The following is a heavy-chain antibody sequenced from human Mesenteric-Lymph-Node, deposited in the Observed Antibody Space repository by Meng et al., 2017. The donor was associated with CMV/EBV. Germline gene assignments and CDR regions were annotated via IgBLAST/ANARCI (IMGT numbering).Heavy chain of an antibody. CDR2: VRYDGTNK. CDR3: AKDQSRITIFGVAETNDY. Sequence: GESLKISCATSGFIFNTYGMHWVRQAPGKGLEWVAFVRYDGTNKYYGDSVRGRFIISRDNSKNTLYLQMNSLRAEDTAVYYCAKDQSRITIFGVAETNDYWGQGTLVTVSS. D-gene: IGHD3-3*01. CDR1: GFIFNTYG. J-gene: IGHJ4*02. V-gene: IGHV3-30*02.